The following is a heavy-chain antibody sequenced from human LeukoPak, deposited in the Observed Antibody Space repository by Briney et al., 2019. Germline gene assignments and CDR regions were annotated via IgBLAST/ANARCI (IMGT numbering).Heavy chain of an antibody. D-gene: IGHD3-16*02. CDR1: GYTFTSYX. V-gene: IGHV1-18*01. CDR3: ARELSHYFDY. CDR2: IXAYNGNT. J-gene: IGHJ4*02. Sequence: ASVKVSCKAXGYTFTSYXXXXXXXXXGXXXXXMGWIXAYNGNTNXXQXLQXXVAXXXXXXXSTAYMELRSLRSDDTAVYYCARELSHYFDYWGQGSLVTVSS.